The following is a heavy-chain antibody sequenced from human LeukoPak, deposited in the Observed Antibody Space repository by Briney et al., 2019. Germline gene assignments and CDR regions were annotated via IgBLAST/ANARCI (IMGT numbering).Heavy chain of an antibody. V-gene: IGHV3-21*01. CDR3: ARDSVILRYFDWLLNYYGMDV. Sequence: GGSLRLSCAASGFTFSSYSMNWVRQAPGKGLEWVSSISSSSSYIYYADSVKGRFTISRDNAKNSLYLQMNSLRAEDTAVYYCARDSVILRYFDWLLNYYGMDVWGQGTTVTVSS. CDR2: ISSSSSYI. J-gene: IGHJ6*02. CDR1: GFTFSSYS. D-gene: IGHD3-9*01.